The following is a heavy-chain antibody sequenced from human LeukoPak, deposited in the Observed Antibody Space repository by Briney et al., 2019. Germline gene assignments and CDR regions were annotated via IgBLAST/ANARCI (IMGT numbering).Heavy chain of an antibody. CDR3: ARCDSSSWDNWFDP. D-gene: IGHD6-13*01. CDR2: IKQDGSEK. V-gene: IGHV3-7*01. J-gene: IGHJ5*02. Sequence: GGSLRLSCAPSAFTLSSYWMSWVRQAPGEGRGWEANIKQDGSEKYYVDSVKGRFTISRDNANNSLYLQMNSLRAEDTAVYYCARCDSSSWDNWFDPWGQGTLVTVSS. CDR1: AFTLSSYW.